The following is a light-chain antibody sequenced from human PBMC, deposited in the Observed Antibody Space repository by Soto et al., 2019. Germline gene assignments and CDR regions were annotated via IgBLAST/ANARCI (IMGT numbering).Light chain of an antibody. CDR2: DVS. Sequence: QSALTQPASVSGSPGQSITISCTGTSSDVGGYNYVSWYQQHPGKAPKLMIYDVSNRPSGVSNRFSGSKSGNTASLTISGLQAEDEADYFCRLYKSSSPGVFGTWTKLTVL. J-gene: IGLJ1*01. V-gene: IGLV2-14*01. CDR3: RLYKSSSPGV. CDR1: SSDVGGYNY.